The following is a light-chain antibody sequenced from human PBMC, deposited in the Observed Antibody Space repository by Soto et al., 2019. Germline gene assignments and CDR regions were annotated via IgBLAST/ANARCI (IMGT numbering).Light chain of an antibody. CDR3: ETWDSNIWV. CDR1: SGDSSYI. Sequence: QSVLTQSSSASASLGSSVKLTCTLSSGDSSYIIAWHQQQPGKAPRYLMKLEGSGSYNKGSGVPDRFSGSSSGADRYLTISNLQFEDEADYYCETWDSNIWVFGGGTKLTVL. J-gene: IGLJ3*02. V-gene: IGLV4-60*02. CDR2: LEGSGSY.